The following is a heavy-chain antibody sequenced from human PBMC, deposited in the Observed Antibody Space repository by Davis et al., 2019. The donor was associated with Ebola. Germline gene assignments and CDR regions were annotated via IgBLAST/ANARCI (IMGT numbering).Heavy chain of an antibody. CDR1: GFTFTSYD. CDR2: MNPNSGNT. J-gene: IGHJ4*02. CDR3: ASSAGPPVTTGY. Sequence: ASVKVSCKASGFTFTSYDFNWVRQASGQGLEWIGWMNPNSGNTGCAQNFQGRVTMTRDTSISTAYMELSSLTSDDTAVYYCASSAGPPVTTGYWGQGTRVTVSS. D-gene: IGHD4-17*01. V-gene: IGHV1-8*01.